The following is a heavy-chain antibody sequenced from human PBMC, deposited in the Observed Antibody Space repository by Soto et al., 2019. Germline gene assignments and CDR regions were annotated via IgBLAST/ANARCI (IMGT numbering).Heavy chain of an antibody. CDR1: GYTFTSYG. Sequence: ASVKVSCKASGYTFTSYGISWVRQAPGQGLEWMGWISAYNGNTNYAQKLQGRVTMTTDTSTSTAYMELRSLRSDDTAVYYCARDGRYGDYGGTAGEPYYFDYWGQGTLVTVSS. J-gene: IGHJ4*02. CDR3: ARDGRYGDYGGTAGEPYYFDY. V-gene: IGHV1-18*01. D-gene: IGHD4-17*01. CDR2: ISAYNGNT.